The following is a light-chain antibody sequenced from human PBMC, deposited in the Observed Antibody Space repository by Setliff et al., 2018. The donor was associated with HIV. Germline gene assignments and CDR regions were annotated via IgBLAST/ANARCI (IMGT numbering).Light chain of an antibody. V-gene: IGLV2-14*01. Sequence: QSALTQSASVSGSPGQSITISCTGTSSDVNGYNYVSWYQQHPGKAPKLMIYEVSNRPSGVSNRFSGSKSGNTASLTISGLQAEDEADYYCSSYTSSSTPYVFGTGTKVTV. CDR2: EVS. CDR3: SSYTSSSTPYV. J-gene: IGLJ1*01. CDR1: SSDVNGYNY.